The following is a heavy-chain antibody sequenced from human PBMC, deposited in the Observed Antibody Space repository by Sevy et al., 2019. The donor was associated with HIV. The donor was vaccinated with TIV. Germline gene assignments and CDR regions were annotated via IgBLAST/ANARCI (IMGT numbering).Heavy chain of an antibody. CDR1: GFTFSSYA. Sequence: GGSLRLSCAASGFTFSSYAMHWVRQAPGKGLEWVAVISYDGSNKYYADSVKGRFTISRDNSKTTLYLQMNSLRAEDTAVDYCARDHDCWSGYLADYYYYYGMDVWGQGTTVTVSS. V-gene: IGHV3-30-3*01. CDR3: ARDHDCWSGYLADYYYYYGMDV. CDR2: ISYDGSNK. D-gene: IGHD3-3*01. J-gene: IGHJ6*02.